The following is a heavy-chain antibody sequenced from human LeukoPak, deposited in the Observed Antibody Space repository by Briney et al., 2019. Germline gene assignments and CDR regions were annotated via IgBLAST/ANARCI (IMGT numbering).Heavy chain of an antibody. D-gene: IGHD3-3*01. V-gene: IGHV5-51*01. CDR1: GYSFTSYW. Sequence: GESLKISCWAFGYSFTSYWIGWVRQMPGKGLEWMVVIFPGDSDTRYSPSFEGQATISADMSISTAYLQWSSLMASDTAMYYCARTPGPLRFLDYWGQGTLVTVSS. CDR3: ARTPGPLRFLDY. CDR2: IFPGDSDT. J-gene: IGHJ4*02.